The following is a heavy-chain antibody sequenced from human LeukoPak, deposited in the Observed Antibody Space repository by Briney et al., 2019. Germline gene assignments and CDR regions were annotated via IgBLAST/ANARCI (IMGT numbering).Heavy chain of an antibody. D-gene: IGHD2-21*01. CDR3: TTDPAYCGGDCYSDAGAEAFDI. CDR1: GFTFSNAW. CDR2: IKSKTDGGTT. J-gene: IGHJ3*02. Sequence: GGSRTLSCAASGFTFSNAWMSWVRPAPGRGLEWVGRIKSKTDGGTTDYAAPVKGRFTISRDDSKSTLYLQMNSLKTEDTAVYYCTTDPAYCGGDCYSDAGAEAFDIWGQGTMVTVSS. V-gene: IGHV3-15*01.